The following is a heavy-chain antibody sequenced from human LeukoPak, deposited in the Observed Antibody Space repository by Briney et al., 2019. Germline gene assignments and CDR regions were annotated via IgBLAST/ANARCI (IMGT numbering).Heavy chain of an antibody. CDR1: GGSFSGYY. D-gene: IGHD3-3*01. CDR2: INHSGST. Sequence: SETLSLTCAVYGGSFSGYYWSWIRQPPGKGLEWIGEINHSGSTNYNPSLKSRVTISVDRSKNQFSLKLSSVTAADTAVYYCASSMRVFGVVSHDAFDIWGQGTMVTVSS. J-gene: IGHJ3*02. V-gene: IGHV4-34*01. CDR3: ASSMRVFGVVSHDAFDI.